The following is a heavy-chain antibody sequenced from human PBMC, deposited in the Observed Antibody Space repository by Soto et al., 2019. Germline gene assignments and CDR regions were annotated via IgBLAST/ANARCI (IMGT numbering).Heavy chain of an antibody. D-gene: IGHD2-2*01. CDR3: ARIVVPAANSYYFDY. CDR2: ISAYNGNT. J-gene: IGHJ4*02. CDR1: GYTFTSYG. Sequence: GASVKVSCKASGYTFTSYGISWVRQAPGQGLEWMGWISAYNGNTNYAQKLQGRVTMTTDTSTSTAYMELRSLRSDDTAVYYCARIVVPAANSYYFDYWGQGTLVTVSS. V-gene: IGHV1-18*01.